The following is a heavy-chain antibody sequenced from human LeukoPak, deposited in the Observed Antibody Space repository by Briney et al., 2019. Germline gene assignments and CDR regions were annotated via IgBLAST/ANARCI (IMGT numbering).Heavy chain of an antibody. Sequence: PSETLSLTCAVYGGSFSGYYWSWIRQPPGKGLEWIGEINHSGSTNYNPSLKSRVTISVDTSKNQFSLKLSSVTAADTAVYYCATQGSYYCDSSGYYPLDYWGQGTLVTVSS. CDR1: GGSFSGYY. CDR2: INHSGST. J-gene: IGHJ4*02. D-gene: IGHD3-22*01. V-gene: IGHV4-34*01. CDR3: ATQGSYYCDSSGYYPLDY.